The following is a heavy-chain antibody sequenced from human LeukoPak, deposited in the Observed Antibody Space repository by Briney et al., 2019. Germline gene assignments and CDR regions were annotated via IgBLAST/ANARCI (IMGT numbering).Heavy chain of an antibody. CDR2: IKQDGSEK. CDR1: GFTFSSYW. CDR3: ARRRDQVLYNYFDH. Sequence: PGGSLRLSCAASGFTFSSYWMSWVRQAPGKGLEWVANIKQDGSEKYYVDSVKGRFTISRDNARDSLYLQMNSLRAEDTAVYYCARRRDQVLYNYFDHWGQGTLVTVSS. J-gene: IGHJ4*02. D-gene: IGHD2-2*02. V-gene: IGHV3-7*01.